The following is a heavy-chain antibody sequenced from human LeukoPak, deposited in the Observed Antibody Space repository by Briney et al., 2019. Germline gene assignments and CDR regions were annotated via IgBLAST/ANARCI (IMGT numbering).Heavy chain of an antibody. Sequence: PGGSLRLSCAASGFTFDDYAMHWVRQAPGKGLEWVSGISWNSGSIGYADSVKGRFTISRDNAKNSLYLQMNSLRAEDMALYYCAKGQYSSGSYVFDYWGQGTLVTVSS. CDR1: GFTFDDYA. CDR3: AKGQYSSGSYVFDY. V-gene: IGHV3-9*03. D-gene: IGHD6-19*01. J-gene: IGHJ4*02. CDR2: ISWNSGSI.